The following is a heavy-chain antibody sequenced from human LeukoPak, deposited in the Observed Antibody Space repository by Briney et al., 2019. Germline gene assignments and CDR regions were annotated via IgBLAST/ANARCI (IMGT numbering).Heavy chain of an antibody. CDR3: AKDRTLSGTDARYYFDH. CDR2: IWFDGRQT. Sequence: PGGSLRLSCAASGFSFSEYAMHWVRQAPGKGLEWVAVIWFDGRQTFYADSVKGRFTISRDNSKNTLYLQMNSLRPEDTALYFCAKDRTLSGTDARYYFDHWGQGSLVTVSS. CDR1: GFSFSEYA. V-gene: IGHV3-33*06. J-gene: IGHJ4*02. D-gene: IGHD1-26*01.